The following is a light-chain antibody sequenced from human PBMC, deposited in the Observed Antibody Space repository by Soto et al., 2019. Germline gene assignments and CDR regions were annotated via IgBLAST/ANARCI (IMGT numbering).Light chain of an antibody. CDR1: QNVDKF. CDR2: DSS. V-gene: IGKV3-11*01. J-gene: IGKJ5*01. Sequence: EIELTQSPATLSLSPGETATLSCRASQNVDKFLAWYQQRPGQPPRLLIFDSSNRATGVPVRFSGSGSGTVFTLTIGSLEPEDSAVYYCQQRKNWPPITFGQGTLLEI. CDR3: QQRKNWPPIT.